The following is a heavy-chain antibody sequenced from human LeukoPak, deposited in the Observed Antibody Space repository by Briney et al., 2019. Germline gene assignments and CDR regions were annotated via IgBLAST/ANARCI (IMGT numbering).Heavy chain of an antibody. CDR1: GYTFTSYG. J-gene: IGHJ6*03. D-gene: IGHD2-2*02. V-gene: IGHV1-18*01. CDR3: ARGRLYKGLPNYYYMDV. Sequence: GASVKVSCKASGYTFTSYGISWVRQAPGQGLEWMGWISAYNGNTNYAQKLQGRVTMTTDTSTSTAYMELRSLRSDDTAVYYCARGRLYKGLPNYYYMDVWGKGTTVTVPS. CDR2: ISAYNGNT.